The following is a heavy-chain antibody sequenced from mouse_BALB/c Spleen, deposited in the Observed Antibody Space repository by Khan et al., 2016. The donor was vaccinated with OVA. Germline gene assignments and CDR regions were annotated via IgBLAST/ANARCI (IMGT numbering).Heavy chain of an antibody. Sequence: EVPLVESGGGLVQPGGSLKLYCAASGFDFSRYWMSWVRPAPGKGLEWVGEINPDSSTINYTPSLKDKFIISRDNAKNTLYLQMSKVQSEDTALNYCADANYDYDGIAYWGQGTLVTVSA. J-gene: IGHJ3*01. CDR3: ADANYDYDGIAY. D-gene: IGHD2-4*01. CDR1: GFDFSRYW. CDR2: INPDSSTI. V-gene: IGHV4-1*02.